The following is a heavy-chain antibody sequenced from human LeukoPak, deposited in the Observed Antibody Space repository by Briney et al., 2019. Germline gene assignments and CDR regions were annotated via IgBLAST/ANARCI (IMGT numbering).Heavy chain of an antibody. V-gene: IGHV3-30-3*01. J-gene: IGHJ3*02. CDR1: GFTFSSYA. CDR2: ISYDGSNK. CDR3: AREEMVFQGFNAFDI. Sequence: GGSLRLSCAASGFTFSSYAMHWVRQAPGKGLGWVAVISYDGSNKYYADSVKGRFTISRDNSKNTLYLQMNSLRAEDTAVYYCAREEMVFQGFNAFDIWGQGTMVTVSS. D-gene: IGHD5-24*01.